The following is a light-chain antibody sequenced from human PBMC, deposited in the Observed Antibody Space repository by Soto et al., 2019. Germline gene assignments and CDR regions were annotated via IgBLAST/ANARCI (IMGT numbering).Light chain of an antibody. V-gene: IGKV1-6*01. CDR2: AAS. CDR3: LQDYGDSWT. Sequence: QMTQSPSSLSASAGEKIIITCRASRDVGSDVSWYQQKPGQAPKXLIYAASNLYTGVPSRFSGSRSGTECTLTISSLQPEDVASYYCLQDYGDSWTFGQGTKVDIK. CDR1: RDVGSD. J-gene: IGKJ1*01.